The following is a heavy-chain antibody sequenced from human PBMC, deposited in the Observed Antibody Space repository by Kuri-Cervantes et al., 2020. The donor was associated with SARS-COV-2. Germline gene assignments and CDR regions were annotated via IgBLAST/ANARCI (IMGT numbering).Heavy chain of an antibody. CDR3: ARAARTAIPRLYFDY. Sequence: SETLSLTCTVTGGSISSYYWSWIRQPPGKGLEWIGSIYYSGSTYYNPSLKSRVTISVDTSKNQFSLKLSSVTAADTAVYYCARAARTAIPRLYFDYWGQGTLVTVSS. D-gene: IGHD6-6*01. V-gene: IGHV4-39*07. CDR2: IYYSGST. CDR1: GGSISSYY. J-gene: IGHJ4*02.